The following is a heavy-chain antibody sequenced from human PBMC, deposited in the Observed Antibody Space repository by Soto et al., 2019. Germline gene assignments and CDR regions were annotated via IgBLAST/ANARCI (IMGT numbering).Heavy chain of an antibody. CDR1: GFTVSDYD. J-gene: IGHJ3*01. D-gene: IGHD2-21*01. CDR2: IRGDGGAT. V-gene: IGHV3-23*01. Sequence: EVQLLESGGGLVQPGGPLRLSCAASGFTVSDYDMGWVRQAPGKGLEWVSLIRGDGGATNHADSVEGRLTISRDTSENTVYLQMNSLRAEDTALYYCAKDRRGGEYPAFDLWGQGTMVTVSS. CDR3: AKDRRGGEYPAFDL.